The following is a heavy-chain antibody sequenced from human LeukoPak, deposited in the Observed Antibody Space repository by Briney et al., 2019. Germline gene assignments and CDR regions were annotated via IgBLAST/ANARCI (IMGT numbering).Heavy chain of an antibody. Sequence: SSVKVSCKASGYTFTCYGISWVRQAPGQGVEGMGWISAYNGNTNYAQKLQGRVAKTPDTSTRTDYMELRSLRSDDTAVYYCARDYRFEYTLVLFDYCGQGTLVTVSS. CDR2: ISAYNGNT. J-gene: IGHJ4*02. D-gene: IGHD6-6*01. CDR3: ARDYRFEYTLVLFDY. V-gene: IGHV1-18*01. CDR1: GYTFTCYG.